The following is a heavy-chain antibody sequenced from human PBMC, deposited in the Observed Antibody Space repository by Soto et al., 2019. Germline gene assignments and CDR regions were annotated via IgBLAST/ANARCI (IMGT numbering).Heavy chain of an antibody. V-gene: IGHV4-34*01. D-gene: IGHD2-8*02. Sequence: SETLALTCAVYGGSFSGYYWTWIRQPPGTGLEWIGEINHSGSTNYNPSLKSRVTISVDTSKNQFSLKLTSVTAADTAVYYCARDKITGLFDYWGQGTLVTFSS. CDR3: ARDKITGLFDY. CDR2: INHSGST. CDR1: GGSFSGYY. J-gene: IGHJ4*02.